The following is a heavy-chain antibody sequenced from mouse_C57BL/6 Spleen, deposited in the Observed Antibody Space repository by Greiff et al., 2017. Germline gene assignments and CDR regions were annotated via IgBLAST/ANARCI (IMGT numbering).Heavy chain of an antibody. Sequence: EVKLVESGEGLVKPGGSLKLSCAASGFTFSSYAMSWVRQTPEKRLEWVAYISSGGDYIYYADTVKGRFTISRYNARNTLYLQMSSLKSEDTAMYYCTSYYYGSSYGRFAYWGQGTLVTVSA. CDR2: ISSGGDYI. D-gene: IGHD1-1*01. CDR1: GFTFSSYA. J-gene: IGHJ3*01. CDR3: TSYYYGSSYGRFAY. V-gene: IGHV5-9-1*02.